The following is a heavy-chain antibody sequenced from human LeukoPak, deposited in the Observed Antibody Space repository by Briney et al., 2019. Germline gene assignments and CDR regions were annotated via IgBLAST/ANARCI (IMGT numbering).Heavy chain of an antibody. CDR1: AFSFSNYS. CDR2: ISSSSSYI. J-gene: IGHJ6*03. Sequence: GGSLRLSCAASAFSFSNYSMNWVRQAPGKGLEWVSSISSSSSYIYYADSVKGRFTISRDNAKNSLYLQMNSLRAEDTAVYYCARDGVAARDYYYYMDVWGKGTTVTVSS. V-gene: IGHV3-21*01. D-gene: IGHD6-13*01. CDR3: ARDGVAARDYYYYMDV.